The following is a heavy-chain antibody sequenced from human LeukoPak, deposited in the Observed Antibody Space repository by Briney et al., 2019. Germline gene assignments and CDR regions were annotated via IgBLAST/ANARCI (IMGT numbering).Heavy chain of an antibody. V-gene: IGHV1-69*06. CDR1: GGTFSSYA. CDR3: ARGPDCSSTSCYDREDKELRYFDWLLPFGY. CDR2: IIPIFGTA. J-gene: IGHJ4*02. D-gene: IGHD2-2*01. Sequence: SVKVSCKASGGTFSSYAISWVRQAPGQGPEWMGGIIPIFGTANYAQKFQGRVTITADKSTSTAYMELSSLRSEDTAVYYCARGPDCSSTSCYDREDKELRYFDWLLPFGYWGQGTLVTVSS.